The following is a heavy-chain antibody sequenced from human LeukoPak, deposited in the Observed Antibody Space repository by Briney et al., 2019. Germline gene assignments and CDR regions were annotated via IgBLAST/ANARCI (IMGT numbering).Heavy chain of an antibody. CDR2: IYPGDSDT. D-gene: IGHD6-13*01. Sequence: GESLKISCKGTGHTFTNTWIAWVRQMPGKGLEWMGIIYPGDSDTRYSPSFQGQVTISADKSISTAYLQWSSLKASDTAMYYCARGGVFVPFDYWGQGTLVTVSS. V-gene: IGHV5-51*01. CDR1: GHTFTNTW. J-gene: IGHJ4*02. CDR3: ARGGVFVPFDY.